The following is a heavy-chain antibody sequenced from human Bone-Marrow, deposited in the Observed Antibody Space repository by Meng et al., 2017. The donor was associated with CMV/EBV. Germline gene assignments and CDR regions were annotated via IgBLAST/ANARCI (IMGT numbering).Heavy chain of an antibody. J-gene: IGHJ5*02. Sequence: GSLRLSCTVSGGSVSSGSYYWSWIRQPPGKGLEWIGYIYYSGSTNYNPSLKSRVTISVDTSKNQFSLKLSSVTAADTAVYYCARLYSGWSGWFDPWGQGTLVTVSS. CDR3: ARLYSGWSGWFDP. CDR2: IYYSGST. V-gene: IGHV4-61*01. CDR1: GGSVSSGSYY. D-gene: IGHD6-19*01.